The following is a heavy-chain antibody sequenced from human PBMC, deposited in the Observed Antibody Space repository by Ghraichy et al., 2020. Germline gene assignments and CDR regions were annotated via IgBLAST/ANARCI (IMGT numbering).Heavy chain of an antibody. CDR3: ARSLSGLDSGDS. D-gene: IGHD5-12*01. CDR1: GSSVGSHY. J-gene: IGHJ4*02. Sequence: GSLRLSCTVSGSSVGSHYWSWIRQPPGKGLEWIGDMSYIGSTNYNPSLKSRPTISLDTSKNQFSLRLTSVTAADTAVYYCARSLSGLDSGDSWGQGILVTVSS. V-gene: IGHV4-59*02. CDR2: MSYIGST.